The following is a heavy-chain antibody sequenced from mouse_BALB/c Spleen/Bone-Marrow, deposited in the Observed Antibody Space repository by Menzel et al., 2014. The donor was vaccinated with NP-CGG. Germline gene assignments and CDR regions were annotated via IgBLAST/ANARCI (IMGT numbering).Heavy chain of an antibody. J-gene: IGHJ4*01. CDR2: IDPANGNT. Sequence: EVQGVESGAELVKPEASVKLSCTASGFNIKDTYMHWVKQRPEQGLEWIGRIDPANGNTKYDPKFQGKATITADTSSNTAYLQLSSLTSEGTAVYYCARYYYAMDYWGQGTSVTVSS. CDR1: GFNIKDTY. V-gene: IGHV14-3*02. CDR3: ARYYYAMDY.